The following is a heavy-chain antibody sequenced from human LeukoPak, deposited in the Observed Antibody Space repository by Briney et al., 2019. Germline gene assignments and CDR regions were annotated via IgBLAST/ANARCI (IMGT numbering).Heavy chain of an antibody. CDR2: ITGNGVNT. D-gene: IGHD5-24*01. J-gene: IGHJ4*02. CDR1: GFTFTSYA. CDR3: ARDYKYAFDN. V-gene: IGHV3-23*01. Sequence: GGSLRLSCATSGFTFTSYAMNWVRQAPGKGLEWVAAITGNGVNTYYADSVKGRFTISSDPSKNTLFLQMHSLRADDTAVYYCARDYKYAFDNWGQGTLVTVSS.